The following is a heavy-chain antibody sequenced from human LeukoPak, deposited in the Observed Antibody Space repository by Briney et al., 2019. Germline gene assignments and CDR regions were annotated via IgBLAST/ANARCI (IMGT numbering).Heavy chain of an antibody. J-gene: IGHJ5*02. CDR2: IYHSGST. CDR3: ARVLHGEQVCWFDP. CDR1: GYSISRGYY. V-gene: IGHV4-38-2*02. Sequence: PSETLSLTCTVSGYSISRGYYWGWIRQPPGKGLEWIGSIYHSGSTYYNPSLKSRVTISVDTSKNQFSLKLSSVTAADTAVYYCARVLHGEQVCWFDPWGQGTLVTVSS. D-gene: IGHD4-17*01.